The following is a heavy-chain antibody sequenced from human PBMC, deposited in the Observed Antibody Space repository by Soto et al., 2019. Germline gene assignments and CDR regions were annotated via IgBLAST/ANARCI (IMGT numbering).Heavy chain of an antibody. Sequence: PXGSLRLSCAASGFTFSSYGMHWVRQAPGKGLEWVAVIWYDGSNKYYADSVKGRFTISRDNSKNTLYLQMNSLRAEDTAVYYCARPLRFLEWFPIGHPASYYYYGMDVWGQGTTVTVSS. CDR2: IWYDGSNK. CDR1: GFTFSSYG. D-gene: IGHD3-3*01. V-gene: IGHV3-33*01. CDR3: ARPLRFLEWFPIGHPASYYYYGMDV. J-gene: IGHJ6*02.